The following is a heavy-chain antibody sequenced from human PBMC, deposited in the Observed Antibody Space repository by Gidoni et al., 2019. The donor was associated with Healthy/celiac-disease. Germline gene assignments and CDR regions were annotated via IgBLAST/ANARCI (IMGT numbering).Heavy chain of an antibody. CDR3: ARDYCTNGVCRKAFDY. CDR2: ISYDGRNK. V-gene: IGHV3-30*04. Sequence: QVQRVESGGGVVQTGRSLRLSCDASGFTCSSSAMHWVHQAPGKGREVVAVISYDGRNKYYADSVKGRFTISRDNSKNTLYLQMNSLRAEDTAVYYCARDYCTNGVCRKAFDYWGQGTLVTVSS. CDR1: GFTCSSSA. D-gene: IGHD2-8*01. J-gene: IGHJ4*02.